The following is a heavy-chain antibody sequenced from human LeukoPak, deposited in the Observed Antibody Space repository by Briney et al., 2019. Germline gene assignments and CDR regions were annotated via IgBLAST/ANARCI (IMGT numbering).Heavy chain of an antibody. V-gene: IGHV4-34*01. CDR2: INHSGST. CDR1: GGSFSGYY. Sequence: SETLSLTCAVYGGSFSGYYWSWIRQPPGKGLEWIGEINHSGSTNYNPSLKSRVTISVDTSKNQFSLKLSSVTAADTAVYYCARGLSGSRSWYVYWGQGTLVTVSS. D-gene: IGHD6-13*01. CDR3: ARGLSGSRSWYVY. J-gene: IGHJ4*02.